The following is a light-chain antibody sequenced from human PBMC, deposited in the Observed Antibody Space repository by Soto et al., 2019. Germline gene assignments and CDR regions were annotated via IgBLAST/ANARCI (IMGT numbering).Light chain of an antibody. CDR1: SSNIGDNP. V-gene: IGLV1-44*01. Sequence: QSVLTQPPSASGTPGQRVTISCSGSSSNIGDNPVNWYQQLPGAAPKLLIYINDQRPSGVPDRFSGSKSGTSASLAISGLQPEDEAGYYCAAWDDSLNALFGTGTKLTVL. CDR2: IND. CDR3: AAWDDSLNAL. J-gene: IGLJ1*01.